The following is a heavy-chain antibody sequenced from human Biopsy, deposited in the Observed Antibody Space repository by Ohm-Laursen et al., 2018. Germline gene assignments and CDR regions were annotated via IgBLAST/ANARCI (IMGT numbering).Heavy chain of an antibody. CDR2: IYYSGST. D-gene: IGHD2/OR15-2a*01. CDR3: ARATNSTGWPYYYFYGMDV. CDR1: GGSISSDY. Sequence: TLSLTWTVSGGSISSDYWSWIRQTPGKGLEWIGYIYYSGSTNYNPFLKGRVTISVDTSKNQFSLRLNSVTAADTAVYYCARATNSTGWPYYYFYGMDVWGQGTTVTVSS. J-gene: IGHJ6*02. V-gene: IGHV4-59*01.